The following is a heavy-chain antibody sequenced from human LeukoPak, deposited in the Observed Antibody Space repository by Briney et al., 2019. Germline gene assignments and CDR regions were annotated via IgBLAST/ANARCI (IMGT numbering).Heavy chain of an antibody. CDR1: GGSMSSFY. CDR3: ARGTFKDGLDV. V-gene: IGHV4-4*07. Sequence: SETLSLTCTVSGGSMSSFYWSWIRQPAGKGLDWIGRIHSSGSINHNPSLKSRVTLSVDTSKNQFSLKLTSVAAADTAVYYCARGTFKDGLDVWGQGTTVTVSS. D-gene: IGHD2/OR15-2a*01. CDR2: IHSSGSI. J-gene: IGHJ6*02.